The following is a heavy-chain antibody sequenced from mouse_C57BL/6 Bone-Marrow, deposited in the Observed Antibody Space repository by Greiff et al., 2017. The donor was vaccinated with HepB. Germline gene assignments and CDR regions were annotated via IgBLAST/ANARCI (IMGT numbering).Heavy chain of an antibody. CDR2: IYPRSGNT. CDR1: GYTFTSYG. D-gene: IGHD1-1*01. Sequence: VQLVESGAELARPGASVKLSCKASGYTFTSYGISWVKQRTGQGLEWIGEIYPRSGNTYYNEKFKGKATLTADKSSSTAYMELRSLTFEDSAVYFCARTYGSSYVGDYWGQGTTLTVSS. V-gene: IGHV1-81*01. J-gene: IGHJ2*01. CDR3: ARTYGSSYVGDY.